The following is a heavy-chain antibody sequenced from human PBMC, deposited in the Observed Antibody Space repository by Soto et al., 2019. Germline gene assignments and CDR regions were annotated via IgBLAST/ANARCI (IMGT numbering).Heavy chain of an antibody. CDR3: ARTRGPSYYYYGMDV. CDR1: GFTFSSYG. V-gene: IGHV3-33*01. CDR2: IWYDGSNK. J-gene: IGHJ6*02. Sequence: FLRLSCAASGFTFSSYGMHWVRQAPGKGLEWVAVIWYDGSNKYYADSVKGRFTISRDNSKNTLYLQMNSLRAEDTAVYYCARTRGPSYYYYGMDVWGQGTTVTVSS.